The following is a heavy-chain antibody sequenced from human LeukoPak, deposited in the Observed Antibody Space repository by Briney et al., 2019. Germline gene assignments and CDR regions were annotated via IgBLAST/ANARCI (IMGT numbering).Heavy chain of an antibody. J-gene: IGHJ4*02. CDR3: ARYGDGFNSANRFDY. CDR2: IYYSGST. D-gene: IGHD5-24*01. CDR1: GGSISSYY. Sequence: SETLSLTCTVSGGSISSYYWSWIRQPPGKGLEWIGYIYYSGSTNYNPSLKSRVTISVDTSKNQFSLKLRSVTAADTAVYYCARYGDGFNSANRFDYWGQGALVTVSS. V-gene: IGHV4-59*01.